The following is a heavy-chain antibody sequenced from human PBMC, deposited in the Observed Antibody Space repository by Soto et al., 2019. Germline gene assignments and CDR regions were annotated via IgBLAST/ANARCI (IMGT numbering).Heavy chain of an antibody. Sequence: PGGSLRLSCAASGFTFSSYGMHWVRQAPGKGLEWVAVIWYDGSNKYYADSVKGRFTISRDNSKNTLYLQMNSLRAEDTAVYYCARDQSGMEHSYYFDYWGQGTLVTVSS. CDR3: ARDQSGMEHSYYFDY. J-gene: IGHJ4*02. V-gene: IGHV3-33*01. CDR1: GFTFSSYG. CDR2: IWYDGSNK. D-gene: IGHD6-6*01.